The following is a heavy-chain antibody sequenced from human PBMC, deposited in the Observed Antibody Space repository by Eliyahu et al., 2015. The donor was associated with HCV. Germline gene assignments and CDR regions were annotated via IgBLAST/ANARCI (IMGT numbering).Heavy chain of an antibody. CDR1: GGSISSGSYY. J-gene: IGHJ3*02. CDR3: ARDRIAVAVDSHAFDI. D-gene: IGHD6-19*01. V-gene: IGHV4-61*02. Sequence: QVQLQESGPGLVKPSQTLSLTCTVSGGSISSGSYYWSWIRQPAGKGLEWIGRIYTSGSTNYNPSLKSRVTISVDTSKNQFSLKLSSVTAADTAVYYCARDRIAVAVDSHAFDIWGQGTMVTVSS. CDR2: IYTSGST.